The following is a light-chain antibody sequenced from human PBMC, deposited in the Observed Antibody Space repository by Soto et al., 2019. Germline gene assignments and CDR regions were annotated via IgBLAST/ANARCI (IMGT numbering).Light chain of an antibody. V-gene: IGKV1-17*01. J-gene: IGKJ5*01. CDR1: QGIRND. CDR2: AAS. CDR3: QQRSNWPLSIT. Sequence: DIQMTQSPSSLSASVGDRVTITCRASQGIRNDLGWYQQKPGKAPKRLIYAASSLQSGVPSRFSGSGSGTDFTLTISSLEPEDFAVYYCQQRSNWPLSITFGQGTRLEIK.